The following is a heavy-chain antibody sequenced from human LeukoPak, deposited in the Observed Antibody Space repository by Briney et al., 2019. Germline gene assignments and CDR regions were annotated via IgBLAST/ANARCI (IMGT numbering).Heavy chain of an antibody. CDR1: GFTFSSYN. V-gene: IGHV3-48*04. CDR2: ISSSSTTT. CDR3: ARRDRTGFYFDY. Sequence: GGSLRLSCAASGFTFSSYNMNWVRQAPGKGLEWVSYISSSSTTTYYADSMKGRFTISRDNARNSLYLQMNSLRVEDTAVYYCARRDRTGFYFDYWGQGTLVTVSS. J-gene: IGHJ4*02. D-gene: IGHD6-19*01.